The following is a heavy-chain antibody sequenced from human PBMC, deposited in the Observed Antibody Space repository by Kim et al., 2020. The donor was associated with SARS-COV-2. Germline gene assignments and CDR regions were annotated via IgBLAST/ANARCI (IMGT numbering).Heavy chain of an antibody. Sequence: ASVKVSCKASGYTFTSYGISWVRQAPGQGLEWMGWISAYNGNTNYAQKLQGRVTMTTDTSTSTAYMELRSLRSDDTAVYYCARGETYCSSTSCYPGYYYYYGMDVWGQGTTVTVSS. J-gene: IGHJ6*02. CDR1: GYTFTSYG. V-gene: IGHV1-18*04. CDR3: ARGETYCSSTSCYPGYYYYYGMDV. CDR2: ISAYNGNT. D-gene: IGHD2-2*01.